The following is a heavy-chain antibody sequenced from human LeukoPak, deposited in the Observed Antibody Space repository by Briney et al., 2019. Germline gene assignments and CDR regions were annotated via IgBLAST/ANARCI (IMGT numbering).Heavy chain of an antibody. CDR1: GDSFSSVTDY. Sequence: PSETLSLTCTVSGDSFSSVTDYWAWIRQPPGKGLEWIASGDYSGGTYYNPSLESRVAISADMSKNQFSLKLTSVTAADTAVYYCAREVGRYFDWLSGPHWFDPWGQGTLVTVSS. D-gene: IGHD3-9*01. CDR2: GDYSGGT. CDR3: AREVGRYFDWLSGPHWFDP. J-gene: IGHJ5*02. V-gene: IGHV4-39*07.